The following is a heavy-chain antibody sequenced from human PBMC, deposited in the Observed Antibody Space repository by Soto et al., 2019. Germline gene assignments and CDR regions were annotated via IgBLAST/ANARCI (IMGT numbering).Heavy chain of an antibody. Sequence: EVQLLESGGGLVQPGGSLRLSCAASGFTFSSYAMSWVRQAPGKGLEWVSAISGSGGSTYYADSVKGRFTISRDNSKNTLYLQMNSLRAEDTAVYYSAKDSEITHYCGSGSYSTPTKPPFDYWGQGTLVTVSS. CDR3: AKDSEITHYCGSGSYSTPTKPPFDY. V-gene: IGHV3-23*01. CDR1: GFTFSSYA. CDR2: ISGSGGST. J-gene: IGHJ4*02. D-gene: IGHD3-10*01.